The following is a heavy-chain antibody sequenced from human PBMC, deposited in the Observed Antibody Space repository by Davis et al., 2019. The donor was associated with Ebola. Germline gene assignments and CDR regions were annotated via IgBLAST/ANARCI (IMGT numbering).Heavy chain of an antibody. CDR3: ARDPGSTYYGAYFDY. V-gene: IGHV3-48*02. D-gene: IGHD1-26*01. CDR2: ISRGASTI. CDR1: GFTFSSYS. J-gene: IGHJ4*02. Sequence: GGSLRLSCAASGFTFSSYSMNWVRQTPGKGLEWVSYISRGASTIYYADSVKGRFAISRDNAKNSLYLQMNSLTDGDTAVYYCARDPGSTYYGAYFDYWGQGTLVTVSA.